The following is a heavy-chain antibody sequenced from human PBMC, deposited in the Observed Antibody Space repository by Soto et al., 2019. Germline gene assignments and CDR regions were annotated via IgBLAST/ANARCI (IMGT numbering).Heavy chain of an antibody. D-gene: IGHD3-22*01. J-gene: IGHJ6*02. CDR2: INPSGGST. V-gene: IGHV1-46*01. CDR3: ARDITMIVVVIPSSYYYCMDV. Sequence: GASVKVSCKASGYTFTSYYMHWVRQAPGQGLEWMGIINPSGGSTSYAQKFQGRVTMTRDTSTSTVYMELSSLRSEDTAVYYCARDITMIVVVIPSSYYYCMDVWGQGTTVTVSS. CDR1: GYTFTSYY.